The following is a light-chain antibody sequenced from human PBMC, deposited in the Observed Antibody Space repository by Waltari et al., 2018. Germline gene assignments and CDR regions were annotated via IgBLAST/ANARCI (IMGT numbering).Light chain of an antibody. CDR3: QQRSNWPPYT. CDR2: DAS. V-gene: IGKV3-11*01. J-gene: IGKJ2*01. CDR1: QSVSSY. Sequence: EIVLTQSPATLSLSPGERATLSCRASQSVSSYLAWYQQKPGQAPRLLIYDASNRATGIPARFSGSGAGTNFTFTNSRLRAESFSVYYCQQRSNWPPYTFGQGTKLEIK.